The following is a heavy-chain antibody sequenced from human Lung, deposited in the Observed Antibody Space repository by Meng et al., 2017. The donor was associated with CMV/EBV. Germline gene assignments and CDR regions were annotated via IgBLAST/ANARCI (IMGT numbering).Heavy chain of an antibody. D-gene: IGHD4-23*01. CDR2: ISYDGGSI. CDR3: AREGNYDANSGSFEY. CDR1: EFTFSKYA. V-gene: IGHV3-30-3*01. Sequence: GESXKISCAASEFTFSKYAMHWVRQAPGKGLEWVAVISYDGGSIYYTDSIRGRFTISRDNSKNTLYLHMSSLRPEDTAVYFCAREGNYDANSGSFEYWGHGTLVTVSS. J-gene: IGHJ4*01.